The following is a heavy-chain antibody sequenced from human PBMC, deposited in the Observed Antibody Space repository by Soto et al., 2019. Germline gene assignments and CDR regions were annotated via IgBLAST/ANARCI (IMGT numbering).Heavy chain of an antibody. CDR1: GDSVSSNSAA. D-gene: IGHD1-26*01. V-gene: IGHV6-1*01. CDR2: TYYRSKWYN. J-gene: IGHJ4*02. CDR3: ARRLGATFGF. Sequence: SQTLSLTCAISGDSVSSNSAAWNWIRQSPSRGLEWLGRTYYRSKWYNDYAVSVKSRIIINPDTSKNQFSLQLNSVTPEDTAGELRARRLGATFGFWGRGTLVTVSS.